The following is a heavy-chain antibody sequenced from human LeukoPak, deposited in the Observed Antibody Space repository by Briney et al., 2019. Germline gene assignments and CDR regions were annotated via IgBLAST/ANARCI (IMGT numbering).Heavy chain of an antibody. CDR3: AKDPDHKRWELSPGVSYYFDY. D-gene: IGHD1-26*01. J-gene: IGHJ4*02. Sequence: GGSLRLSCAASGFTVSSNYMSWVRQAPGKGLEWVSVIYSGGSTYYADSVKGRFTISRDNSKNTLYLQMNSLRAEDTAVYYCAKDPDHKRWELSPGVSYYFDYWGQGTLVTVSS. CDR2: IYSGGST. V-gene: IGHV3-53*01. CDR1: GFTVSSNY.